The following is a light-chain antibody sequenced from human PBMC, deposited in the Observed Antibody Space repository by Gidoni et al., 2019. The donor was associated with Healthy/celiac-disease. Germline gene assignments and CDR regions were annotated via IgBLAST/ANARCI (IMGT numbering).Light chain of an antibody. CDR3: QQYNRYFT. CDR1: QSISSW. Sequence: DIQMTQSPSTLSASVGDRVTITCRASQSISSWLAWYQQKPGKAPKLLIYKASSLESGVPSRFSGSGSGTEFTLTISSLQPDDFATYYCQQYNRYFTFGGXTKVEIK. V-gene: IGKV1-5*03. CDR2: KAS. J-gene: IGKJ4*01.